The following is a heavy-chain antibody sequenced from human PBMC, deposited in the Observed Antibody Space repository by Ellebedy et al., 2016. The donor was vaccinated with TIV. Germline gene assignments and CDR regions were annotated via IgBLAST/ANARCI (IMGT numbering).Heavy chain of an antibody. CDR1: GFTFSSYS. CDR3: AREGAFTMVRGVYEH. V-gene: IGHV3-48*01. D-gene: IGHD3-10*01. Sequence: GESLKISCAASGFTFSSYSMNWVRQAPGKGLEWVSYISSSSSTIYYADSVKGRFTISRDNAKNSLYLQMNSLRSEDTAVYYCAREGAFTMVRGVYEHWGQGTLVTVSS. J-gene: IGHJ1*01. CDR2: ISSSSSTI.